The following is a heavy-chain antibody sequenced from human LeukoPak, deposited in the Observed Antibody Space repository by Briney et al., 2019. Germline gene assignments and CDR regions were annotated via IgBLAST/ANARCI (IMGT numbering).Heavy chain of an antibody. CDR2: IYSGGST. Sequence: GALRLSCAASGFTVSSNYMSWVRQAPGKGLEWVSVIYSGGSTYYRDSVKGRFTISRENSKNTLYLQMNSLRVEDTAVYYCARGCGGSCYSGVYWGQGILVTVSS. CDR3: ARGCGGSCYSGVY. J-gene: IGHJ4*02. CDR1: GFTVSSNY. D-gene: IGHD2-15*01. V-gene: IGHV3-53*01.